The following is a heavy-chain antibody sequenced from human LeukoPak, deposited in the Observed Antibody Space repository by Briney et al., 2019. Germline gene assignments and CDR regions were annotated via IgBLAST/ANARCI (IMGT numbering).Heavy chain of an antibody. CDR1: GFTFSSYW. V-gene: IGHV3-74*01. Sequence: GGSLRLSCAASGFTFSSYWMHWARQAPGEGLVWVSRINSDGSTTSYADSVKGRITISRDNAKNTLYLQMNSLRAEDTAVYYCVGGSYYFDYWGQGTLVTVSS. J-gene: IGHJ4*02. CDR2: INSDGSTT. CDR3: VGGSYYFDY. D-gene: IGHD1-26*01.